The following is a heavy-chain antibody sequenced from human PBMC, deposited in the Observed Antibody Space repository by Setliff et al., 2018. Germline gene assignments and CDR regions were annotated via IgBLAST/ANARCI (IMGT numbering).Heavy chain of an antibody. V-gene: IGHV3-74*03. CDR1: GFSLGDYA. CDR2: LNEDGSTT. D-gene: IGHD1-7*01. CDR3: ARANWNCGFDY. Sequence: PGGSLRLSCTGSGFSLGDYAMYWVRQAPGKGLVWVSRLNEDGSTTTYADSVKGRFTISRDNAKNTLYLQMNSLRAEDTAVYYCARANWNCGFDYWGQGTLVTVSS. J-gene: IGHJ4*02.